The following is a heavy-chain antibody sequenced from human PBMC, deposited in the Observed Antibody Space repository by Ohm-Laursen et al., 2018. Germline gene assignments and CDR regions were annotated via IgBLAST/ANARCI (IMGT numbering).Heavy chain of an antibody. CDR2: IYDSGRT. V-gene: IGHV4-59*08. CDR3: ARHLGDAFDI. CDR1: GGSISGYY. Sequence: SQTLSLTCSVSGGSISGYYWSWIRQPPGKGLEWIGYIYDSGRTNHNPSLKSRVSTSVDTSKNQVSLKLSSVTAADTAVYYCARHLGDAFDIWGQGTMVIVSS. J-gene: IGHJ3*02.